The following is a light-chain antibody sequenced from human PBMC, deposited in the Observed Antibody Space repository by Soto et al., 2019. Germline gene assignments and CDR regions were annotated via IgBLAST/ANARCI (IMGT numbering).Light chain of an antibody. CDR2: GAS. J-gene: IGKJ1*01. CDR1: LSVSSN. CDR3: QQYSSWRT. Sequence: ILLTPSPGTLSLSPGEIATLSCRASLSVSSNLAWYQQKPGQAPRLLIYGASTRATGIPARFSGSGSGTEFTLTISSLQSEDFAVYYCQQYSSWRTFGQGTKVDIK. V-gene: IGKV3-15*01.